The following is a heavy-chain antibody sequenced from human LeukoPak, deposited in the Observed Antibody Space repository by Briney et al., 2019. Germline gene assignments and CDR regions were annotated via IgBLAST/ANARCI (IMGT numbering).Heavy chain of an antibody. CDR1: GGSISSYY. Sequence: PSETLSLTCTVSGGSISSYYWSWIRQPPGKGLEWIGYIYYSGSTNYNPSLKSRVTISVDTSKNQFSLKLSSVTAADTAVYYCARVDTSYSSGWYDRRFDPWGQGTLVTVSS. J-gene: IGHJ5*02. V-gene: IGHV4-59*01. CDR3: ARVDTSYSSGWYDRRFDP. D-gene: IGHD6-19*01. CDR2: IYYSGST.